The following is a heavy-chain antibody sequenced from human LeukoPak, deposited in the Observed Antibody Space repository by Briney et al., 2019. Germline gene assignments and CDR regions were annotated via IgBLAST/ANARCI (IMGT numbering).Heavy chain of an antibody. CDR1: GFSFSDCA. Sequence: GGSLRLSCAASGFSFSDCAMHWVRQAPGKGLEWVALLSYDGTNIHYADSVKGRFTISRDNSKNTLFLQMNSLRPEDTGVYYCARDLPPLDFWGQGTLVTVSS. CDR2: LSYDGTNI. CDR3: ARDLPPLDF. J-gene: IGHJ4*02. V-gene: IGHV3-30*04.